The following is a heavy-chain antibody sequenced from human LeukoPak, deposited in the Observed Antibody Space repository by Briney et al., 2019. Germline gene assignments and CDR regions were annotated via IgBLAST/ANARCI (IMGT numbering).Heavy chain of an antibody. V-gene: IGHV4-59*12. Sequence: KSSETLSLTCNVSGGSISGYYWSWIRQPPGKGLEWIGYIYYSGSTNYNPSLKSRVTISVDTSKNQFSLKLSSVTAADTAVYYCARVSNPKAHRSSTSSNLYYFDYWGQGTLVTVSS. CDR3: ARVSNPKAHRSSTSSNLYYFDY. CDR1: GGSISGYY. D-gene: IGHD2-2*01. CDR2: IYYSGST. J-gene: IGHJ4*02.